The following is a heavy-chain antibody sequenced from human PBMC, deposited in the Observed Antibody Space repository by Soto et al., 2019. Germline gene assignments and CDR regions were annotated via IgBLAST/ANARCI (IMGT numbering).Heavy chain of an antibody. Sequence: GGSLRLSCAASGFTFSSYAMHWVRQAPGKGLEWVAVISYDGSNKYYADSVKGRFTISRDNSKNTLYLQMNSLRAEDTAVYYCARDVDHYFYSWAQRTLVPVS. CDR2: ISYDGSNK. CDR1: GFTFSSYA. CDR3: ARDVDHYFYS. D-gene: IGHD5-12*01. V-gene: IGHV3-30-3*01. J-gene: IGHJ4*02.